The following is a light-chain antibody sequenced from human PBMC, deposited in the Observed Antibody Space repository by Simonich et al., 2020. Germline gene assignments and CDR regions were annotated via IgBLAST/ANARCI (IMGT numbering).Light chain of an antibody. CDR2: DVS. J-gene: IGLJ3*02. V-gene: IGLV2-11*01. CDR1: TCNVGGFNY. CDR3: CSYAGSYTEV. Sequence: QSALTQPRSVSGAPGQAVTISCPGTTCNVGGFNYFSWYQQPPGKAPKLKIYDVSKRPSGVPDRFSGSKSGNTASLTISGLQAEDEADYYCCSYAGSYTEVFGGGTKLTVL.